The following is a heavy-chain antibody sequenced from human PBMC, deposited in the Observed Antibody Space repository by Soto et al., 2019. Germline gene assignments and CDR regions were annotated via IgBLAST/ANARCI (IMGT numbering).Heavy chain of an antibody. J-gene: IGHJ4*02. CDR3: ARGSSVSDS. CDR2: INHSGST. CDR1: GGSFSGYY. V-gene: IGHV4-34*01. Sequence: SETLSLTCVVYGGSFSGYYWTWIRQPPGKGLEWIGEINHSGSTNYNPSLKSRVTISVDTSKIQFSLKLSSVTAADTAVYYCARGSSVSDSWGQGTLVTVS.